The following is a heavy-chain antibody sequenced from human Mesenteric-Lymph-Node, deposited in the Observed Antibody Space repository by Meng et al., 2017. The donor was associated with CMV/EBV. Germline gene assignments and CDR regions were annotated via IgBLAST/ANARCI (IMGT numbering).Heavy chain of an antibody. D-gene: IGHD5-24*01. CDR1: GASISSGNYY. CDR2: IFYAGTT. Sequence: SETLSLTCTVSGASISSGNYYCDWIRQSPGKGLEWIGTIFYAGTTYYNPSLKSRLSISVDTSMNQFSLSLRSVTAADTAVYYCATDLEKIIGNKYYYAMDVWGQGITVTVSS. V-gene: IGHV4-39*07. J-gene: IGHJ6*02. CDR3: ATDLEKIIGNKYYYAMDV.